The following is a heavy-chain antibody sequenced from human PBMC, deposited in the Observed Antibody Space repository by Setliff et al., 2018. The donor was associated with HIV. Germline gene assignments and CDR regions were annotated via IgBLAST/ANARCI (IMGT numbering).Heavy chain of an antibody. Sequence: PSETLSLTCTVSGGSISSDYWSWIRQPPGEGLEWIGYIYYSGSTNHNPSLKSRVTISVATSKNQFSLKLNSVTTADTAVYYCARSRTSSGYYGVTGYGMDVWGQGTTVTVSS. CDR1: GGSISSDY. CDR2: IYYSGST. D-gene: IGHD3-22*01. CDR3: ARSRTSSGYYGVTGYGMDV. J-gene: IGHJ6*02. V-gene: IGHV4-59*01.